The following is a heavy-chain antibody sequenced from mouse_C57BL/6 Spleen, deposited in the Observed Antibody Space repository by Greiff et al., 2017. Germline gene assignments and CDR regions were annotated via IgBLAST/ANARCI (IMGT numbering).Heavy chain of an antibody. V-gene: IGHV1-69*01. CDR3: ARGAPDYYGSSYRLAY. CDR2: IDPSDSYT. Sequence: QVQLQQPGAELVMPGASVKLSCKASGYTFTSYWMHWVKPRPGPGLEWIGEIDPSDSYTNYNQKFKGKSPLTVDKSSSTAYMRLSSLTSEDSAVYYCARGAPDYYGSSYRLAYWGQGTLVTVSA. CDR1: GYTFTSYW. J-gene: IGHJ3*01. D-gene: IGHD1-1*01.